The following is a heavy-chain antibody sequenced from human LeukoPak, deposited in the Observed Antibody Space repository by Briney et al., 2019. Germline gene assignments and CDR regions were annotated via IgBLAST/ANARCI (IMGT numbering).Heavy chain of an antibody. Sequence: GGSLRLSCVASEFTFRSYDMHWVRQAPGKGLEWVAVISYDGSNKDYADSVKGRFTISRDNTKNTLSLQVNSLRAEDTAMYYCAKDDDWGRYKHWGQGTLVTVSS. J-gene: IGHJ1*01. CDR1: EFTFRSYD. V-gene: IGHV3-30*18. D-gene: IGHD3-16*01. CDR3: AKDDDWGRYKH. CDR2: ISYDGSNK.